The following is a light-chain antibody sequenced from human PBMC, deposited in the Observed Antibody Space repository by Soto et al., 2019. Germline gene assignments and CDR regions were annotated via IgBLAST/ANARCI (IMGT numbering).Light chain of an antibody. Sequence: EIVMQKSPATLSVSPGESAPLSCRASQSVGNNLAWYQQKPGQANRLLIYGASTRATGIPARFSGSGSGTEFTLTINSLQSEEFAVYYCKKYDNWPWTFGQGTKVDI. J-gene: IGKJ1*01. CDR3: KKYDNWPWT. V-gene: IGKV3-15*01. CDR1: QSVGNN. CDR2: GAS.